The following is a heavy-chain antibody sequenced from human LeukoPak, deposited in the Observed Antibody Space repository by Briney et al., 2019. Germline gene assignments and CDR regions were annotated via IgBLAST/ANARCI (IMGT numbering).Heavy chain of an antibody. Sequence: PAESLRLSCAAYGFTFSSYAMSWIRQAPGKGLEWVSASSGSGGSTYYADSVKGRSTISRENSKNPLCLQMNRLRAEDTAVYYCAKGPAFYYDSSGSYFDFWGQGTLVTVSS. D-gene: IGHD3-22*01. J-gene: IGHJ4*02. CDR2: SSGSGGST. CDR1: GFTFSSYA. CDR3: AKGPAFYYDSSGSYFDF. V-gene: IGHV3-23*01.